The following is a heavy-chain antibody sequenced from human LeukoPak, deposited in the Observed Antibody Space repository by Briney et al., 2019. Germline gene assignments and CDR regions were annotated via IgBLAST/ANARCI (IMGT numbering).Heavy chain of an antibody. Sequence: SETLSLTCTVSGGSISSYYWSWIRQPPGKGLEWIGYIYYSGSTNYNPSLKSRVTISVDTSKNQFSLKLSSVTAADTAVYYCARMVRGVRRNWFDPWGQGTLVTVSS. J-gene: IGHJ5*02. CDR2: IYYSGST. CDR1: GGSISSYY. V-gene: IGHV4-59*08. D-gene: IGHD3-10*01. CDR3: ARMVRGVRRNWFDP.